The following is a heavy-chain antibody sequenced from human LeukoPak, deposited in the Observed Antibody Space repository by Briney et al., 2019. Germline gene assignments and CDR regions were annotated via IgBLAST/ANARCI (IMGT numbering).Heavy chain of an antibody. D-gene: IGHD2-15*01. V-gene: IGHV3-74*01. J-gene: IGHJ3*01. CDR3: ARAWSKTYDAFDV. CDR1: GFTFSTYW. CDR2: ISVDGRTT. Sequence: GGSLRLSCAASGFTFSTYWMHWVRQAPGKGLECVSRISVDGRTTTYADSVKGRFTISRDNAKNTLFLQMNSLGAEDTAVYYCARAWSKTYDAFDVWGQGTMVTVSS.